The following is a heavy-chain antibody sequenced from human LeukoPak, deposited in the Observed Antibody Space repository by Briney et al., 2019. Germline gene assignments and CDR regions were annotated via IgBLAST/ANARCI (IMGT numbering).Heavy chain of an antibody. CDR1: GYTFTSYG. CDR2: ISAYNGNT. CDR3: ARTRKYYYDSSGYYYD. J-gene: IGHJ4*02. D-gene: IGHD3-22*01. Sequence: ASVKVSCKASGYTFTSYGISWVRQAPGQGLEWMGWISAYNGNTNYAQKLQGRVTMTTDTSTSTAYMELRSLRSEDTAVYYCARTRKYYYDSSGYYYDWGQGTLVTVSS. V-gene: IGHV1-18*01.